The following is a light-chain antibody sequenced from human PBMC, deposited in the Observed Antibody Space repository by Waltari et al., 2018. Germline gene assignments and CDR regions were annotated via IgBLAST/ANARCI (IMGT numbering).Light chain of an antibody. Sequence: QSALTQPASVSGFPGQSITISCSGTGSDVGSYSLVSWYQKQPGKAPKLIIYEGSEWPSGVSSRFSGAKSGDTASLTISGLQPEDEADYYCCSYAGSNSWVFGGGTKLTVL. CDR1: GSDVGSYSL. CDR2: EGS. CDR3: CSYAGSNSWV. V-gene: IGLV2-23*01. J-gene: IGLJ3*02.